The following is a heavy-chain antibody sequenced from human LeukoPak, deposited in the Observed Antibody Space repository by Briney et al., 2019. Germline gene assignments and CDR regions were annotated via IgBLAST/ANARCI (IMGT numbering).Heavy chain of an antibody. V-gene: IGHV1-18*01. CDR2: ISVYNGNT. D-gene: IGHD6-13*01. Sequence: ASVKVSCKASGYTFTSYGITWVRQAPGQGLDWMGWISVYNGNTNYAQKLQDRVTMTTDTSTNTAHMELRSLRSDDTAVYYCAKSFGSSWNADLDYWGQGTLVTVSS. CDR3: AKSFGSSWNADLDY. J-gene: IGHJ4*02. CDR1: GYTFTSYG.